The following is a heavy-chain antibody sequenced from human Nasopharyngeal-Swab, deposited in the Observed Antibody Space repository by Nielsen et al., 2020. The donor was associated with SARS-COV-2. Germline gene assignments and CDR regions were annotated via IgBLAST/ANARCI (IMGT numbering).Heavy chain of an antibody. CDR2: ISGGSRAI. J-gene: IGHJ6*02. D-gene: IGHD2-15*01. V-gene: IGHV3-48*02. Sequence: WIRQSPGKGLEWVSYISGGSRAIYYADSVKGRFTISRDNGKNSLYLQMSSLRDEDTAVYYCARDSRVAYSMDVWGQGTTVTVSS. CDR3: ARDSRVAYSMDV.